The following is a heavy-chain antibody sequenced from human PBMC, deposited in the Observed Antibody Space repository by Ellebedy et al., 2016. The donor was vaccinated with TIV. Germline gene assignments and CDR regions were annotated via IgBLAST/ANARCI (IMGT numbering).Heavy chain of an antibody. CDR3: ARAVLTYWYFDL. D-gene: IGHD4-23*01. CDR2: IYYSGTT. V-gene: IGHV4-30-4*01. Sequence: MPSETLSLTCAVSGGSITGGDYYWNWVRQPPGKGLEWIGYIYYSGTTYYNPSLKSRITISLDTSKSQFSLRLSSVTAGGTAVYYCARAVLTYWYFDLWGRGTLVPVSS. J-gene: IGHJ2*01. CDR1: GGSITGGDYY.